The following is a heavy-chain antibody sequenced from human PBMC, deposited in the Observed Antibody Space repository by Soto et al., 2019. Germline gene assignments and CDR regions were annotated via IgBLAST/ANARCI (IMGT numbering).Heavy chain of an antibody. V-gene: IGHV5-51*01. CDR2: IHPGNSDA. J-gene: IGHJ4*02. CDR1: GYSFNTYW. D-gene: IGHD6-13*01. Sequence: PGESLKISCKGSGYSFNTYWIAWVRQMPGKGLEWMGIIHPGNSDARYSPSFQGHVTISADKSISTAYLQWSSLQASDTAMYFCVSNNGARYIYSTSGSFDYWRPGTLVNVSS. CDR3: VSNNGARYIYSTSGSFDY.